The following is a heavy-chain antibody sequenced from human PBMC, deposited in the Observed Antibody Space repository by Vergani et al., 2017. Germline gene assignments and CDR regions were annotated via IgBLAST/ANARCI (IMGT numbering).Heavy chain of an antibody. CDR1: GGTFSSYA. D-gene: IGHD3-10*01. V-gene: IGHV1-69*13. J-gene: IGHJ3*02. CDR3: ASPTYYYGSGRPGGAFDI. Sequence: QVQLVQSGAEVKKPGASVKVSCKASGGTFSSYAISWVRQAPGQGLEWMGGIIPIFGTANYAQKFQGRVTITADESTSTAYMELSSLRSEDTAVYYCASPTYYYGSGRPGGAFDIWGQGTMVTVSS. CDR2: IIPIFGTA.